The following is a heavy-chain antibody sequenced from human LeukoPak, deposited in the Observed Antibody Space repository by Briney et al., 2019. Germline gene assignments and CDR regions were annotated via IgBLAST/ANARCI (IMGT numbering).Heavy chain of an antibody. Sequence: GGSLRLSCAASGFTFSSYWMHWVRQAPGKGLVWVSRINSDGSITTYADSVRGRFTISRDNAKSTLYLQMNSLRAEDTAVYYCASSTQISKYADYWGQGALVTVSS. J-gene: IGHJ4*02. CDR1: GFTFSSYW. CDR2: INSDGSIT. V-gene: IGHV3-74*01. D-gene: IGHD2-2*01. CDR3: ASSTQISKYADY.